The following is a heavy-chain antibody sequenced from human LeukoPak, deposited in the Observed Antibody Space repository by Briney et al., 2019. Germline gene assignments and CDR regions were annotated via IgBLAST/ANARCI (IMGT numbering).Heavy chain of an antibody. Sequence: SETLSLTCTVSGGSISSSSYYWGWIRQPPGKGLEWIGSIYYSGSTYYNPSLKSRVTISVDTSKNQFSLKLSSVTAADTAVYYCNTIFADGGDPLHQDYYYYYMDVWGKGTTVTVSS. CDR3: NTIFADGGDPLHQDYYYYYMDV. V-gene: IGHV4-39*07. J-gene: IGHJ6*03. D-gene: IGHD3-3*01. CDR1: GGSISSSSYY. CDR2: IYYSGST.